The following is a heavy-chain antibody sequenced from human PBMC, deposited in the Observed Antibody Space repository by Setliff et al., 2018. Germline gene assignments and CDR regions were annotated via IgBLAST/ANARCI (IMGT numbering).Heavy chain of an antibody. V-gene: IGHV4-31*03. CDR1: GDSISIGAYF. J-gene: IGHJ5*02. CDR2: ITSSGYT. Sequence: SETLSLTCSVSGDSISIGAYFWSWIRHRPGEGLEYIGHITSSGYTNYSPSRQGRVAISEDTSENQFSLKLSSVTAADTAIYFCVRGRTSGLRFDPWGQGTLVTVSS. D-gene: IGHD3-10*01. CDR3: VRGRTSGLRFDP.